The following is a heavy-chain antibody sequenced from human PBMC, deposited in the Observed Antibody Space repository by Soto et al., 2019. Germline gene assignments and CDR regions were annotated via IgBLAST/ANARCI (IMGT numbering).Heavy chain of an antibody. V-gene: IGHV3-74*01. D-gene: IGHD2-15*01. CDR1: GFTFSSYW. J-gene: IGHJ4*02. CDR2: INSDGSST. CDR3: VRTSLVVAAATREDY. Sequence: GGSLRLSCAASGFTFSSYWMHWVRQAPGKGLVWVSRINSDGSSTSYADSVKGRFTISRDNAKNTLYLQMNSLRAEDAAVYYCVRTSLVVAAATREDYWGQGTLVTVSS.